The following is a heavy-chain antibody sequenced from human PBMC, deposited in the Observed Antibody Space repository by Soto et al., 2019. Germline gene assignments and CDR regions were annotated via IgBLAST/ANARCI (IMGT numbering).Heavy chain of an antibody. V-gene: IGHV1-18*01. CDR2: ISAYSGNT. CDR1: GYTFSSFG. CDR3: ARPLDYDHYAIDV. Sequence: QVQLVQSGAEVKKPGASVKVSCKASGYTFSSFGINWVRQAPGQGLEWMGGISAYSGNTNYAQRFQGRVTMTADTTTTTAYRELTSLRSDDTAVDSCARPLDYDHYAIDVWGQGTTVTVSS. J-gene: IGHJ6*02.